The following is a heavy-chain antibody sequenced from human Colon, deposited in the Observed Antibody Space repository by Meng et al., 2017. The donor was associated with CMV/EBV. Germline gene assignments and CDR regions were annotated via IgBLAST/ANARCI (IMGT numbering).Heavy chain of an antibody. Sequence: KISCKTSGYSFSKCWVAWVRQVPGKGLEWIGIIYPGDSDTTYSPSFDGQVSISADKSISTAYLQWSSLKASDTALYYCARQNTGNYDHWGQGTLVTVSS. D-gene: IGHD1-26*01. CDR3: ARQNTGNYDH. CDR2: IYPGDSDT. V-gene: IGHV5-51*01. J-gene: IGHJ5*02. CDR1: GYSFSKCW.